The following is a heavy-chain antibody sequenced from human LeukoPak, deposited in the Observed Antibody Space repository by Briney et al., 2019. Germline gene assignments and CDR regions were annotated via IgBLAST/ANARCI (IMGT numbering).Heavy chain of an antibody. CDR3: ARPVSYGDYRYWYFDL. Sequence: PSETLSLTCTVSGGSISSSSYSWGWIRQPPGKGLEWIGSIYYSGSTYYNPSLKSRVTISVDTSKNPFSLKLSSVTAADTAVYYCARPVSYGDYRYWYFDLWGRGTLVTVSS. CDR1: GGSISSSSYS. V-gene: IGHV4-39*01. J-gene: IGHJ2*01. D-gene: IGHD4-17*01. CDR2: IYYSGST.